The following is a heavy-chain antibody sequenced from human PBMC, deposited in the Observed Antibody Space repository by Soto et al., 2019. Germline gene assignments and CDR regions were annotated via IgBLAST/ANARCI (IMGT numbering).Heavy chain of an antibody. D-gene: IGHD2-21*01. Sequence: EVQLLESGGGLVQPGGSLRLSCAASGFTFSSNAMSWVRQAPGKGLEWVSAISGSGGSTCYADSVKGRFTISRDNSKSTLYFQMNSLRDEDTAVYYCARVRDCGGYYRVGGNWFDPWGQGTLVTVSS. V-gene: IGHV3-23*01. CDR1: GFTFSSNA. J-gene: IGHJ5*02. CDR3: ARVRDCGGYYRVGGNWFDP. CDR2: ISGSGGST.